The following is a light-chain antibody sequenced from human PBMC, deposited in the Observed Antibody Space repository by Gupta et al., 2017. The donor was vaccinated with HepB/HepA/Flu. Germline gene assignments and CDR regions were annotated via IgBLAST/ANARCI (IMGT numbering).Light chain of an antibody. CDR3: QQGIHFPWT. J-gene: IGKJ1*01. Sequence: DIVMTQSPYSLAVSLGERANITCKSSQTGLDHLNNKNYLAWYQQQPGQPPKLLISWASTRDSGVPDSFSGSGSGTDFTLTISSLQAEDVAVYYCQQGIHFPWTFGQGTKVEIK. CDR2: WAS. V-gene: IGKV4-1*01. CDR1: QTGLDHLNNKNY.